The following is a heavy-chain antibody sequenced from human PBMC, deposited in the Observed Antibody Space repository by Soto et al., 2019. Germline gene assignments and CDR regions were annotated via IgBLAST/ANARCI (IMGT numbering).Heavy chain of an antibody. CDR1: GDSISSSNW. V-gene: IGHV4-4*02. J-gene: IGHJ5*02. CDR2: ISHSGSA. D-gene: IGHD3-10*01. CDR3: ARFNWVRGVSWFDP. Sequence: PSETLSLTCAASGDSISSSNWWSWVRQPPGKGLEWIGEISHSGSANYNPSLKTRVTLSIDKSKNHFSLRVASVTPADTAVYYCARFNWVRGVSWFDPWGQGILVTVSS.